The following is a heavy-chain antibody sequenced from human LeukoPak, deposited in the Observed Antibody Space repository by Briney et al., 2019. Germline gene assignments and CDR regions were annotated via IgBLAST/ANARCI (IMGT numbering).Heavy chain of an antibody. CDR1: GGSISSYY. Sequence: SETLSLTCTVSGGSISSYYWSWIRQPPGKGLKWMGDIYYSGSTNYNPSLKSRVTISVDTSKSQFSLNLSSVTAADTAVYYCATPRTDNDILTGYYGVDAFDIWGQGTMATVS. D-gene: IGHD3-9*01. CDR2: IYYSGST. V-gene: IGHV4-59*08. CDR3: ATPRTDNDILTGYYGVDAFDI. J-gene: IGHJ3*02.